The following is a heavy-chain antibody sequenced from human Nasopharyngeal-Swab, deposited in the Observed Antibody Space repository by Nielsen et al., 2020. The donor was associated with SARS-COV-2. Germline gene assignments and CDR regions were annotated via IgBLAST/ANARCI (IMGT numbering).Heavy chain of an antibody. Sequence: SETLSLTCTVSGGSISSYYWSWIRQPPGKVLELFGYIYYSGSTNYNPSLKSRVTISVDTSKNQFSLKLSSVTAADTAVYYCARGQVVVWDYWGQGTLVTVSS. CDR3: ARGQVVVWDY. V-gene: IGHV4-59*01. J-gene: IGHJ4*02. CDR1: GGSISSYY. D-gene: IGHD3-22*01. CDR2: IYYSGST.